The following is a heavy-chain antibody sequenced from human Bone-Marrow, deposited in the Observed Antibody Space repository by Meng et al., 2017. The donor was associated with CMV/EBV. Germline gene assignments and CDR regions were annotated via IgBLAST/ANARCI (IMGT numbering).Heavy chain of an antibody. CDR3: ARGFRLLPVH. D-gene: IGHD2-15*01. CDR1: SGSFSGYY. Sequence: SETLSLTCAVYSGSFSGYYWSWIRQPPGEGLEWIGDVNDSGSTNYNPSLKSRVTISVDTSKNQFALKVNSVTAADTARYYCARGFRLLPVHWGQGMRVTVSS. J-gene: IGHJ4*02. V-gene: IGHV4-34*01. CDR2: VNDSGST.